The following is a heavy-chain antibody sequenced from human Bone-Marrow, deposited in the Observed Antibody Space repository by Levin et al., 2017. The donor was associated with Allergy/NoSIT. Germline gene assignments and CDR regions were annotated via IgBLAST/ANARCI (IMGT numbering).Heavy chain of an antibody. V-gene: IGHV4-59*01. CDR1: GGSISNSY. J-gene: IGHJ6*02. CDR3: ASLGYTISYYDYAMDV. CDR2: IKNSGTT. D-gene: IGHD5-12*01. Sequence: SETLSLTCSVSGGSISNSYWSWIRQAPGKGLEWIGYIKNSGTTKYNPSLNSRVTLSADTSKNQVSLRLTSVTAADTAVYYCASLGYTISYYDYAMDVWGQGTTVTVSS.